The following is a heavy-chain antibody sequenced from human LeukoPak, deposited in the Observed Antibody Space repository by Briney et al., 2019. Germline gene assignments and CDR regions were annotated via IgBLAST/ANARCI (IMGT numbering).Heavy chain of an antibody. D-gene: IGHD3-10*01. CDR3: ARAAGYGSGSYYVPYYYYGMDV. CDR2: IYYSGST. CDR1: GASISSYY. Sequence: PSEALSLTWTVSGASISSYYWSWIRQPPGKGLEWIGYIYYSGSTYYNPSLKSRVTISVDTSKNQFSLKLSSVTAADTAVYYCARAAGYGSGSYYVPYYYYGMDVWGQGTTVTVSS. V-gene: IGHV4-59*01. J-gene: IGHJ6*02.